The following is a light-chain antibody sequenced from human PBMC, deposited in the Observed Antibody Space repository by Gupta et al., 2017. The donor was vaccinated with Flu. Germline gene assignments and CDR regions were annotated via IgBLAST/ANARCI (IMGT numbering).Light chain of an antibody. J-gene: IGLJ2*01. CDR1: SGYRNYA. CDR3: QTWDTGIQI. Sequence: QLVLTQSPSASASLGASVKLTCTLSSGYRNYAIAWHQQQSGKGPRYLMKLHGDGTHTKGDGIPDRFSGSSSGTERFLTISRLQSEDEAHYYCQTWDTGIQIFGGGTKLTVL. CDR2: LHGDGTH. V-gene: IGLV4-69*01.